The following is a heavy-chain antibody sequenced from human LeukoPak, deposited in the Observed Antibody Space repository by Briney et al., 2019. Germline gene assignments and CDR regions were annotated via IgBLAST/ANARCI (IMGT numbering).Heavy chain of an antibody. V-gene: IGHV4-59*01. CDR2: IYYSGST. CDR1: GGSISSYY. Sequence: PSETLSLPCTVSGGSISSYYWSWLRQPPGKGLEWIGYIYYSGSTNYNPSLKSRVTISVDTSKNQFSLKLSSVTAADTAVYYCARAINIAAPPSWYWFDPWGQGTLVTVSS. D-gene: IGHD6-6*01. CDR3: ARAINIAAPPSWYWFDP. J-gene: IGHJ5*02.